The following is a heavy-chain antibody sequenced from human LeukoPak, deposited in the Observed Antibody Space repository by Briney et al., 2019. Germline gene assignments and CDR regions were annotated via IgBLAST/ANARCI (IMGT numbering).Heavy chain of an antibody. Sequence: GGSLRLSCAASGFTFSSYAMSWVRQAPGKGLEWVSAISGSGGSTYYADSVKGRFTISRDNSKNTLYLQMNSLRAEDTAVYYCAKDLKIYYYDSSGLFDYWGQGTLVTVSS. CDR3: AKDLKIYYYDSSGLFDY. J-gene: IGHJ4*02. CDR1: GFTFSSYA. CDR2: ISGSGGST. D-gene: IGHD3-22*01. V-gene: IGHV3-23*01.